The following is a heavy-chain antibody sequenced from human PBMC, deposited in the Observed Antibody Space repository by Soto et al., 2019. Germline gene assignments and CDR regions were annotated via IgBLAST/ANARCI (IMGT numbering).Heavy chain of an antibody. D-gene: IGHD5-12*01. CDR2: INPNGGVT. V-gene: IGHV1-2*04. CDR1: GDSFNDYY. J-gene: IGHJ6*03. Sequence: QVQQVQSGAEVRKPGASVTVSCRSSGDSFNDYYIHWVRQAPGQGFEWMGWINPNGGVTKYAQKFQGWVSMTRDTSIRTVYMQLSRLRSDDTAVYYCARESGGATATLDYYYFYMDVWGTGTTVTVSS. CDR3: ARESGGATATLDYYYFYMDV.